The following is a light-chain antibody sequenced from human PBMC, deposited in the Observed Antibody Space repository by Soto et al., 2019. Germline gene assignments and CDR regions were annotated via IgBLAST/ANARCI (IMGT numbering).Light chain of an antibody. CDR1: QSVLYSSNNKNY. Sequence: DIVMTQSPDSLAVSLGERATINCKSSQSVLYSSNNKNYIAWYQQKAGQPPKLLIYWASVRESGVPDRFSVSGSGTDFTLTIDSLQPEDVANYYCHQYYVTRATFGGGTKVGIK. V-gene: IGKV4-1*01. J-gene: IGKJ4*01. CDR3: HQYYVTRAT. CDR2: WAS.